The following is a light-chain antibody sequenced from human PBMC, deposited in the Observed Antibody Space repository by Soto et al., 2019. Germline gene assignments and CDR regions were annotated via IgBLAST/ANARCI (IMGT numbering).Light chain of an antibody. CDR2: GAS. V-gene: IGKV3-15*01. CDR3: QQYNNWYPLT. Sequence: EIVMTQSPATLSVSPGERATLSCRASQTVSINLAWYQHKPGQAPRLLIYGASSRATGVPGRFSGSGSGTEFTLIISSLQSEDFAVYYCQQYNNWYPLTFGGGTKVELK. CDR1: QTVSIN. J-gene: IGKJ4*01.